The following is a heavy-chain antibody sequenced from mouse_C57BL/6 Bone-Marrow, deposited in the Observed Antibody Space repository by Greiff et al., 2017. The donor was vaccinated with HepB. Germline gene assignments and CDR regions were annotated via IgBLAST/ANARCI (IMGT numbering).Heavy chain of an antibody. Sequence: QVQLQQSGAELVKPGASVKLSCKASGYTFTSYWMHWVKQRPGQGLEWIGMIHPNSGSTNYNEKFKSKATLTVDKSSSTAYMQLSSLTSEDSAVYYCARGRWLLLHWYFDVWGTGTTVTVSS. CDR1: GYTFTSYW. CDR2: IHPNSGST. J-gene: IGHJ1*03. D-gene: IGHD2-3*01. CDR3: ARGRWLLLHWYFDV. V-gene: IGHV1-64*01.